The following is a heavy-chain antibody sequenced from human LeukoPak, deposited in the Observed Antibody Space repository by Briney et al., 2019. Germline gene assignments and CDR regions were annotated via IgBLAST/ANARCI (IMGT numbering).Heavy chain of an antibody. D-gene: IGHD4-17*01. CDR1: GYTFTSYD. CDR2: MNPNNGNT. J-gene: IGHJ4*02. CDR3: ARSSDGDYDY. Sequence: GASVKVSCKASGYTFTSYDINWVRQATGQGLEWMGWMNPNNGNTAYAQNFQGRVTMTRDTSISTAYMELSSLRSEDTAVYYCARSSDGDYDYWGQGTLVTVSS. V-gene: IGHV1-8*01.